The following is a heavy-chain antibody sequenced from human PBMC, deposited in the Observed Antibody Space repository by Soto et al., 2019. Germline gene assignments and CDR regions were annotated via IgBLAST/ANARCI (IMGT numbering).Heavy chain of an antibody. J-gene: IGHJ3*02. Sequence: PXETLTLTCTVSGGSISSYYWSWIRQPPGKGLEWIGYIYYSGSTNYNPSLKSRVTISVDTSKNQFSLKLSSVTAADTAVYYCARSGRYYAFDIWGQGTMVTVSS. CDR2: IYYSGST. D-gene: IGHD1-26*01. CDR3: ARSGRYYAFDI. V-gene: IGHV4-59*01. CDR1: GGSISSYY.